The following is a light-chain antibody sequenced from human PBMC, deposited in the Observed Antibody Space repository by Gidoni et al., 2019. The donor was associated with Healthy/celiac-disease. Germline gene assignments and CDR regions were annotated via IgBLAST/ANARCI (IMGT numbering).Light chain of an antibody. J-gene: IGKJ4*01. CDR1: QSVRSSY. CDR3: QQYGSSRALT. V-gene: IGKV3-20*01. Sequence: EIVLTQSPGTLSLSQGERATLSCRSSQSVRSSYLAWYQQKPGQAPRLLIYGASSRATGIPDRFSGSGAGTDFTITISRLEPEDVAVYYCQQYGSSRALTFGGGTKVEIK. CDR2: GAS.